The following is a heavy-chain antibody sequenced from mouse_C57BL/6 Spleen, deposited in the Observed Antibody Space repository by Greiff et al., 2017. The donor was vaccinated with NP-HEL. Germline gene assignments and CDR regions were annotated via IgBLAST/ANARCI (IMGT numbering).Heavy chain of an antibody. CDR1: GYTFTSYW. CDR2: IHPNSGST. J-gene: IGHJ4*01. D-gene: IGHD2-3*01. CDR3: ASLYEGGMDY. V-gene: IGHV1-64*01. Sequence: QVQLQQPGAELVKPGASVKLSCKASGYTFTSYWMHWVKQRPGQGLEWIGMIHPNSGSTNYNEKFKSKATLTVDKASSTAYMQLSSLTSEDAAVYYWASLYEGGMDYWGPGTSVTVSS.